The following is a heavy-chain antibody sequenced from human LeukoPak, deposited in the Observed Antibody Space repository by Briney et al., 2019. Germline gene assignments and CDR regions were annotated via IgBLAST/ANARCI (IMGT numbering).Heavy chain of an antibody. CDR3: AKSQVTGWYDFDY. J-gene: IGHJ4*02. CDR1: GFTFSNYA. Sequence: GGSLRLSCAASGFTFSNYAMNWVRQAPGKGLEWVASIRSDGSDKKYADSVKGQFTISRDNSKSTLNLQMNSLRPEDTAVYYCAKSQVTGWYDFDYWGQGTLVIVSS. CDR2: IRSDGSDK. D-gene: IGHD6-19*01. V-gene: IGHV3-30*02.